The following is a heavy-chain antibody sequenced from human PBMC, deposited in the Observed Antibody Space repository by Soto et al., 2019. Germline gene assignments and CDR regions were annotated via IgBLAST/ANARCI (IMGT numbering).Heavy chain of an antibody. Sequence: SETLSLTCTVSGDSISGSSYYWGWIRQPPGKGLEWIGSIYYSGSTYYNPSLKSRVTISVDTSKNQFSLKLSSVTAADTAVYYCARSSAVITTLDYFDYWGQGTLVTVSS. CDR1: GDSISGSSYY. V-gene: IGHV4-39*01. D-gene: IGHD3-22*01. CDR3: ARSSAVITTLDYFDY. J-gene: IGHJ4*02. CDR2: IYYSGST.